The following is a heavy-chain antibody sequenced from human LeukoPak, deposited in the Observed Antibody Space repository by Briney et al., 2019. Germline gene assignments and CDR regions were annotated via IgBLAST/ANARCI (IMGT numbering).Heavy chain of an antibody. J-gene: IGHJ5*02. D-gene: IGHD6-13*01. CDR2: INAGNGNT. CDR1: GYTFTNYP. CDR3: ARAYSSSWYNWIDP. Sequence: ASVKVSCKASGYTFTNYPMHWVRRAPGQRLQWMGWINAGNGNTKYSQKFQDRVIITRDTSASTAYMELSSLRSEDTAVYYCARAYSSSWYNWIDPWGQGTLVAVS. V-gene: IGHV1-3*01.